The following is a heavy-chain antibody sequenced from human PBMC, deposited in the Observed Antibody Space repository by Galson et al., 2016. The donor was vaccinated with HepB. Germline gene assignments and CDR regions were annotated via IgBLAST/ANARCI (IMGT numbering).Heavy chain of an antibody. V-gene: IGHV1-18*01. J-gene: IGHJ4*02. CDR3: ARDVQYRFDS. CDR1: GYTFTTSG. D-gene: IGHD2/OR15-2a*01. CDR2: ISTYSGNT. Sequence: SVKVSCKASGYTFTTSGISWVRQAPGQGLERMGWISTYSGNTKYAQKFQGGLTLTTDSSTTTAYMGLRSLRFDDTALYYCARDVQYRFDSWGQGTLVTVSS.